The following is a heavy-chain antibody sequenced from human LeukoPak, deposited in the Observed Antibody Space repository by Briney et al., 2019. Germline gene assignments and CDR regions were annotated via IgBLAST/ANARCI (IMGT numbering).Heavy chain of an antibody. V-gene: IGHV1-24*01. D-gene: IGHD3-22*01. Sequence: ASVKVSCKVSGYTLTELSMHWVRQAPGKGLEWMGGFDPEDGETIYAQKFQGRVTMTEDTSTDTGYMELSSLRSADTAVYYCATGYDTDAFNICGQGTMVTVSS. J-gene: IGHJ3*02. CDR2: FDPEDGET. CDR1: GYTLTELS. CDR3: ATGYDTDAFNI.